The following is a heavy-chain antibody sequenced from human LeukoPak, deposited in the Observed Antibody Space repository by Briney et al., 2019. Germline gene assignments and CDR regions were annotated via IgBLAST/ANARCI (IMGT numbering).Heavy chain of an antibody. CDR1: GYTFTGYY. Sequence: ASVKVSCKASGYTFTGYYMHWVRQAPGQGLEWMGWINPNSGGTNYAQKFQGRVTMTRDTSISTAYMELSRLRSDDTAVYYCAREGQGYSGYDWTGFDYWGQGTLVTVSS. V-gene: IGHV1-2*02. D-gene: IGHD5-12*01. CDR2: INPNSGGT. CDR3: AREGQGYSGYDWTGFDY. J-gene: IGHJ4*02.